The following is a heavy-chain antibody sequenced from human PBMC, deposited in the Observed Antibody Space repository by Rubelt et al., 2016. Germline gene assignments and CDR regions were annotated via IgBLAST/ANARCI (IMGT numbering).Heavy chain of an antibody. Sequence: QVQLQESGPGLVKPSDTLSLTCAVSGYSISSTNWWGWFRQPPGKGLEWIGSLHHSGSSGYSASLRSRVSISIDTSKSLLFLRLTSVTAADTAVYYCARDPMGVGSNSYFDYWGQGALVTVSS. CDR2: LHHSGSS. D-gene: IGHD1-26*01. J-gene: IGHJ4*02. CDR1: GYSISSTNW. CDR3: ARDPMGVGSNSYFDY. V-gene: IGHV4-38-2*02.